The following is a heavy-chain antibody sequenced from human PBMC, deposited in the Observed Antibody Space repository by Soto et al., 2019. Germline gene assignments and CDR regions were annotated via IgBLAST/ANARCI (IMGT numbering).Heavy chain of an antibody. D-gene: IGHD2-15*01. CDR3: ARVAVAARPRWYNWFDP. CDR2: MNPNSGET. CDR1: EYTSTDYD. V-gene: IGHV1-8*01. Sequence: QEQLVQSGAEVKKPGASVKVSGKPSEYTSTDYDINWVRKAPGQGLEWTGWMNPNSGETGYAQKFQGRVTMTRSASLSTAYLELSSLRSEDTAVYYCARVAVAARPRWYNWFDPWGQGTLVTVSS. J-gene: IGHJ5*02.